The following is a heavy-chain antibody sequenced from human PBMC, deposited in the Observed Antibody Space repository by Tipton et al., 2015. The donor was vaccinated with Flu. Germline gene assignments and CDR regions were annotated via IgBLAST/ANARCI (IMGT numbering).Heavy chain of an antibody. J-gene: IGHJ3*02. CDR3: ARPRITMIVADAFDI. D-gene: IGHD3-22*01. CDR2: IYHSGST. V-gene: IGHV4-38-2*02. Sequence: TLPLTCTVSGYSISSGYYWGWIRQPPGKGLEWIGSIYHSGSTYYNPSLKSRVTISVDTSKNQFSLKLSSVTAADTAVYYCARPRITMIVADAFDIWGQGTMVTVSS. CDR1: GYSISSGYY.